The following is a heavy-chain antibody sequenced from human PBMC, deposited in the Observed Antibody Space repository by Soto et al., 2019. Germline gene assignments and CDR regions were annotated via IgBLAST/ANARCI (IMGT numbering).Heavy chain of an antibody. CDR2: IKSKTDGGTT. V-gene: IGHV3-15*07. D-gene: IGHD3-10*01. Sequence: EVQLVESGGGLVKPGGSLRLSCAASGFTFSNAWMNWVRQAPGKGLEWVGRIKSKTDGGTTDYAAPVKGRFTISRDDSKNTLYLQMNSLKTEDTAVYYCTTGVTMVRGGVDYWGQGTLVTVSS. CDR3: TTGVTMVRGGVDY. CDR1: GFTFSNAW. J-gene: IGHJ4*02.